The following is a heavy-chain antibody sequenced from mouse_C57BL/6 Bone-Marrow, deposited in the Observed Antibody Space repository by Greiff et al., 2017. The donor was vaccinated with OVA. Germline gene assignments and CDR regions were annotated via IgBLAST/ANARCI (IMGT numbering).Heavy chain of an antibody. D-gene: IGHD3-2*02. CDR1: GYTFTDYY. CDR3: AREGDSSGY. Sequence: EVQLQQSGPELVKPGASVKISCKASGYTFTDYYMNWVKQSHGKSLEWIGDINPNNGGTSYNQKFKGKATLTVDKSSSTAYMELRSLTSEDSAVYYCAREGDSSGYWGQGTTRTVSS. J-gene: IGHJ2*01. CDR2: INPNNGGT. V-gene: IGHV1-26*01.